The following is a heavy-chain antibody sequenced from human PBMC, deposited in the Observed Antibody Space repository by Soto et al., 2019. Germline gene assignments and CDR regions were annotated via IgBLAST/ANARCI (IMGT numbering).Heavy chain of an antibody. CDR3: ARVATMIVVVTPDAFDI. Sequence: SGGSLRLSCAASGFTFSSYAMHWVRQAPGKGLEWVAVISYDGSNKYYADSVKGRFTISRDNSRNTLYLQMNSLRAEDTAVYYCARVATMIVVVTPDAFDIWGQGTMVTVSS. J-gene: IGHJ3*02. CDR1: GFTFSSYA. CDR2: ISYDGSNK. D-gene: IGHD3-22*01. V-gene: IGHV3-30-3*01.